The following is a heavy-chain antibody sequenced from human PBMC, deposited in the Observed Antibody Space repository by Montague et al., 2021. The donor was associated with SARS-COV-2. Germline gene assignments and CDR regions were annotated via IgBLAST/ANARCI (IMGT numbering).Heavy chain of an antibody. D-gene: IGHD2-15*01. CDR1: GGSISSGSYY. Sequence: TLSLTCTVSGGSISSGSYYWSWIRQPAGKGLEWIGRIYTSGSTNYNPSLKSRVTISVATSKNQFSLKLSSVTAADTAVYYCAGGPAATYYYGMDVWGQGTTVTVSS. CDR3: AGGPAATYYYGMDV. J-gene: IGHJ6*02. CDR2: IYTSGST. V-gene: IGHV4-61*02.